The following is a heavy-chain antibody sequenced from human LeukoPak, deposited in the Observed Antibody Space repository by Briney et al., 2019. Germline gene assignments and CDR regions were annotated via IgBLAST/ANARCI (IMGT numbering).Heavy chain of an antibody. CDR3: ARQRLMVRGVYDAFDI. J-gene: IGHJ3*02. D-gene: IGHD3-10*01. V-gene: IGHV1-69*06. Sequence: ASVKVSCKASGGTFISYAISWVRQAPGQGGEWRGGSIPIFGTANYAQKFQGRVTIPADKSTSTAYMELSSLRSEDTAVYYCARQRLMVRGVYDAFDIWGQGTMVTVSS. CDR1: GGTFISYA. CDR2: SIPIFGTA.